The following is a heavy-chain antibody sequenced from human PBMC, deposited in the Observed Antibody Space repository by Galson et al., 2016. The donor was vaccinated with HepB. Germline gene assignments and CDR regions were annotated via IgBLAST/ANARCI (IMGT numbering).Heavy chain of an antibody. J-gene: IGHJ4*02. CDR2: VYSDGEQ. V-gene: IGHV2-5*02. CDR3: THIPPEHAGFDY. Sequence: PALVKPTQTLTLTCTFSGFSLSSSGVGVGWLRQPPGKALEWLAVVYSDGEQRYSPPLRRRLTITKDTSINKVVLRMTNMDPVDTGTYYCTHIPPEHAGFDYWGQGTLVTVSS. CDR1: GFSLSSSGVG.